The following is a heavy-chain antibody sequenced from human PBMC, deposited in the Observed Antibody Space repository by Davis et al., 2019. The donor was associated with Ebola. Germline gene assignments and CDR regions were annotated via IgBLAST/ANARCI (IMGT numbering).Heavy chain of an antibody. J-gene: IGHJ5*02. CDR2: IYYSGST. CDR3: AKGTMTP. CDR1: GGSISSSSYY. V-gene: IGHV4-39*01. Sequence: PGGSLRLSCTVSGGSISSSSYYWGWIRQPPGKGLEWIGSIYYSGSTYYNPSLKSRVTISVDTSKNQFSLKLSSVTAADTAVYYCAKGTMTPWGQGTLVTVSS. D-gene: IGHD3-22*01.